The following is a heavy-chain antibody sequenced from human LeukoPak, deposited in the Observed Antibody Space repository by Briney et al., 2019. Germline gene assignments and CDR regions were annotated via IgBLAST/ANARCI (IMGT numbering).Heavy chain of an antibody. CDR3: ARGFGWYGD. CDR2: FHTSGST. V-gene: IGHV4-59*01. D-gene: IGHD6-19*01. J-gene: IGHJ4*02. Sequence: KASETLSLTCTVSGVSITTYSRSWIRQPPGKGLEWIGYFHTSGSTNYNPSLMGRVTISVDTSKNHFSLNLTSVTAADTAVYYCARGFGWYGDWGQGTLVTVSS. CDR1: GVSITTYS.